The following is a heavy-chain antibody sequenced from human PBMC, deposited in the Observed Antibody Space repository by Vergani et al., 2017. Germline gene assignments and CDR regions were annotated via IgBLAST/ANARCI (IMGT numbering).Heavy chain of an antibody. Sequence: QVQLVESGGGVVQPGRSLRLSCAASGFTFSSYGMHWVRQAPGKGLEWVAVIWYDGSNKYYADSVKGRFTISRDNAKNSLYLQMNSLRAEDTAVYYCARDSGYSYGHGFDYWGQGTLVTVSS. J-gene: IGHJ4*02. CDR3: ARDSGYSYGHGFDY. CDR2: IWYDGSNK. CDR1: GFTFSSYG. V-gene: IGHV3-33*01. D-gene: IGHD5-18*01.